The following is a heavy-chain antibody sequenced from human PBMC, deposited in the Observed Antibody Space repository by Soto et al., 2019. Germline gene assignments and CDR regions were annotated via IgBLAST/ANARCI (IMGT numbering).Heavy chain of an antibody. CDR3: ARGLDRDIVLMVYAPEGWFDP. V-gene: IGHV4-59*01. CDR2: IYYSGST. J-gene: IGHJ5*02. D-gene: IGHD2-8*01. CDR1: GGSISSYY. Sequence: SETLSLTCTVSGGSISSYYWSWIRQPPGKGLEWIGYIYYSGSTNYNPSLKSRVTISVDTSKNQFSLKLSSVTAADTAVYYCARGLDRDIVLMVYAPEGWFDPWGQGTLVTVSS.